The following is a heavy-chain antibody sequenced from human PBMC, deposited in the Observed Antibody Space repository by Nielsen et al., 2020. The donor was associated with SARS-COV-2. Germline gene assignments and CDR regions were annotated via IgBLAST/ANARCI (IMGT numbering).Heavy chain of an antibody. J-gene: IGHJ4*02. CDR3: AKDQDYSC. CDR1: GFTFDDYG. CDR2: ISGSGGST. Sequence: GESLKISCAASGFTFDDYGMSWVRQAPGKGLEWVSAISGSGGSTYYADSVKGRFTISRDNSKNTLYLQMNSLRAEDTAVYYCAKDQDYSCWGQGTLVTVSS. D-gene: IGHD1-26*01. V-gene: IGHV3-23*01.